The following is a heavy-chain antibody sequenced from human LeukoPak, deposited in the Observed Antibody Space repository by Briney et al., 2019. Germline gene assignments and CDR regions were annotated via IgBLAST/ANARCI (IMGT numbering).Heavy chain of an antibody. CDR2: ISTSGII. Sequence: GGSLRLSCAASGFTISNYNMDWVRQAPGKGLEWISYISTSGIIYYADSVRGRFTISRDNAKNSLYLQMNSLRDEDTAVYYCARGWGLRLGELSLTYWGQGTLVTVSS. CDR1: GFTISNYN. D-gene: IGHD3-16*02. J-gene: IGHJ4*02. V-gene: IGHV3-48*02. CDR3: ARGWGLRLGELSLTY.